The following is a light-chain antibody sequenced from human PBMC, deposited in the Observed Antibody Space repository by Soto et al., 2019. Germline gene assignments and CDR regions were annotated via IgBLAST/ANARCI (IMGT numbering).Light chain of an antibody. CDR2: GAS. CDR3: QQFGSASPHT. V-gene: IGKV3-20*01. CDR1: QVIGSRY. Sequence: EIVMTQSPGTLSLSPGERATISCRASQVIGSRYLAWYHQKSGQAPRLLIYGASSSATGIPDRFIGSGSGTDFTLTISRLEPEDFGVYYCQQFGSASPHTFGQGTKLEIK. J-gene: IGKJ2*01.